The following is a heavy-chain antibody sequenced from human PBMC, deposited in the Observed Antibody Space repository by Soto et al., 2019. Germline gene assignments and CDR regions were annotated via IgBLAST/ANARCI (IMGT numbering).Heavy chain of an antibody. V-gene: IGHV1-69*13. J-gene: IGHJ4*02. CDR1: GGTFSSYA. Sequence: SVKVSCKASGGTFSSYAISWVRQAPGQGLEWMGGIIPIFGTANYAQKFQGRVTITADESTSTAYLELSSLRSEDTAVYYCAGVRSSGSYLYYFNYWGQGTLVTVSS. D-gene: IGHD1-26*01. CDR3: AGVRSSGSYLYYFNY. CDR2: IIPIFGTA.